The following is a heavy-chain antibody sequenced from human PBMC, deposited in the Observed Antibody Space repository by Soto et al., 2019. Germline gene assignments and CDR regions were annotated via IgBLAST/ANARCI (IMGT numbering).Heavy chain of an antibody. CDR1: GGSISSYY. CDR3: ASQYYYDSSGYYFDY. J-gene: IGHJ4*02. Sequence: TLSLTCTVSGGSISSYYWSWIRQPPGKGLEWIGYIYYSGSTNYNPSLKSRVTISVDTSKNQFSLKLSSVTAADTAVYYCASQYYYDSSGYYFDYWGQGTLVTVSS. CDR2: IYYSGST. V-gene: IGHV4-59*01. D-gene: IGHD3-22*01.